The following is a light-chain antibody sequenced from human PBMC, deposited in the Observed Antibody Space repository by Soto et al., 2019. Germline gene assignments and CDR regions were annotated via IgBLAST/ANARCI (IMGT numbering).Light chain of an antibody. J-gene: IGLJ1*01. CDR1: SSDFGGYNY. Sequence: QSVLTQPPSASGSPGQSVAISCTGTSSDFGGYNYVSWYQQHPGKAPKLMIYEVNKRPSWVPDRFSGSKSGNTASLSVSGLQAEDEADYYCSSYAGSSNVFGTGTQLTVL. V-gene: IGLV2-8*01. CDR3: SSYAGSSNV. CDR2: EVN.